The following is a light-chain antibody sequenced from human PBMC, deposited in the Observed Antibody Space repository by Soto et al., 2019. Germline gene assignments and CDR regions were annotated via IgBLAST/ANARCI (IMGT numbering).Light chain of an antibody. J-gene: IGKJ5*01. CDR2: GAS. V-gene: IGKV3-15*01. CDR3: QHYNNWPLT. CDR1: QNVNNN. Sequence: EVVMTQSPATLSVTPGEGATLSCRASQNVNNNLAWFQQKPGQAPRLLIFGASTRAAGIPASFSGGGSGTEFTLTISSLQSEDSAVYYCQHYNNWPLTFGQGIRLEIK.